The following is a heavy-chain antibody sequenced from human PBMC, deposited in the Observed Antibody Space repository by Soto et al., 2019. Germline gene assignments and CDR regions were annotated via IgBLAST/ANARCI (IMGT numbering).Heavy chain of an antibody. D-gene: IGHD3-3*01. Sequence: GSLRLSCAASGFTFSPSSFYWVRQAPGKGLEWVAVISYDGSNKYYADSVKGRFTISRDNSKNTLYLQMNSLRAEDTAVYYCAKSPGGYYSFDIWGQGTMVTVSS. CDR3: AKSPGGYYSFDI. CDR1: GFTFSPSS. J-gene: IGHJ3*02. CDR2: ISYDGSNK. V-gene: IGHV3-30*18.